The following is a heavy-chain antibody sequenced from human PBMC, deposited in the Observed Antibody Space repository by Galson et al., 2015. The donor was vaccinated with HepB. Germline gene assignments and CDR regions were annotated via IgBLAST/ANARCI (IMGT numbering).Heavy chain of an antibody. Sequence: SLRLSCAASGFTFSSYAMHWVRQAPGKGLEWVAVISYDGSNKYYADSVKGRFTISRDNSKNTLYLQMNSLRAEDTAVYYCARDPALYSSGWSLTFFDYWGQGTLVTVSS. D-gene: IGHD6-19*01. V-gene: IGHV3-30-3*01. J-gene: IGHJ4*02. CDR2: ISYDGSNK. CDR3: ARDPALYSSGWSLTFFDY. CDR1: GFTFSSYA.